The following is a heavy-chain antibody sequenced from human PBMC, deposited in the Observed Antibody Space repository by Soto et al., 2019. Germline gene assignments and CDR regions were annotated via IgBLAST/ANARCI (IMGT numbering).Heavy chain of an antibody. CDR3: ARELGSERYYYGMDV. D-gene: IGHD7-27*01. CDR2: IIPIFGTA. J-gene: IGHJ6*01. Sequence: SVKVAWKASGGTLSSDAISLVRQAPGQGLEWMGGIIPIFGTANYAQKFQGRVTITADESTSTAYMELSSLRSEDTAVYYCARELGSERYYYGMDVWGQGTPVTVSS. CDR1: GGTLSSDA. V-gene: IGHV1-69*13.